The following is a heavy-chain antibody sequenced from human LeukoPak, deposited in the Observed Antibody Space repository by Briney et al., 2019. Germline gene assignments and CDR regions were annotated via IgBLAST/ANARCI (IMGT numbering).Heavy chain of an antibody. CDR1: GFAFSNYW. CDR2: ISGSGGST. Sequence: GGSLRLSCAASGFAFSNYWMHWVRQAPGKGLEWVSAISGSGGSTYYADSVKGRFTISRDNSKNTLYLQMNSLRAEDTAVYYCAKALAYYDILTGPAKDIYYYYGMDVWGQGTTVTVSS. J-gene: IGHJ6*02. CDR3: AKALAYYDILTGPAKDIYYYYGMDV. V-gene: IGHV3-23*01. D-gene: IGHD3-9*01.